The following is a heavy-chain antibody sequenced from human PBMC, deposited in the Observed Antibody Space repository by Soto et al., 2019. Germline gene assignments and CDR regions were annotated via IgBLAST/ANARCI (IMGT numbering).Heavy chain of an antibody. CDR3: ASRIAVTAIDY. D-gene: IGHD6-19*01. CDR2: ISYDGSKK. Sequence: WGSLRLSCTASGFTFMSYDIHFFRHALGKGLEWVALISYDGSKKYYADSVKGRFTISRDNSKNTLYLQMNSPRGDDTAIYYCASRIAVTAIDYWGQGALVTVS. CDR1: GFTFMSYD. V-gene: IGHV3-30*03. J-gene: IGHJ4*02.